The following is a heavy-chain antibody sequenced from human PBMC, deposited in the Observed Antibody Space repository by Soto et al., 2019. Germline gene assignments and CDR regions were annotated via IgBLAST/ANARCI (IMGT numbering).Heavy chain of an antibody. Sequence: PSQTLSLTCAISGDSVSSNSAAWNWIRQSPSRGLEWLGRTYYRSKWYNDYAVSVKSRITINPDTSKNQFSLQLNSVTPEDTAVYYCARGDVLMVYATNYYYYGMDVWGQGTTVTVSS. CDR3: ARGDVLMVYATNYYYYGMDV. CDR1: GDSVSSNSAA. V-gene: IGHV6-1*01. J-gene: IGHJ6*02. D-gene: IGHD2-8*01. CDR2: TYYRSKWYN.